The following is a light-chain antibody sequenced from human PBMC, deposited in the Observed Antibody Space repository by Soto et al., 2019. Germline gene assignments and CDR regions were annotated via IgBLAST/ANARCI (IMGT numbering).Light chain of an antibody. Sequence: QSALTRPASVSGSPGQSITISCAGTNSDVGDYNYVSWYQQHPGKAPKLMIYEVSNRPSGISHRFSGSKSGNTASLTITGLQAEDEADYYCSSYTGISTVTLFGGGTKLTVL. CDR3: SSYTGISTVTL. CDR2: EVS. V-gene: IGLV2-14*01. CDR1: NSDVGDYNY. J-gene: IGLJ3*02.